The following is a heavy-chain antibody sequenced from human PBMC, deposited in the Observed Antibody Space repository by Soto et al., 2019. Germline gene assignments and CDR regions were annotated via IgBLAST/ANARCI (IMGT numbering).Heavy chain of an antibody. D-gene: IGHD5-18*01. CDR3: ARDAAMVTYFDY. CDR2: ISSSSSYI. Sequence: GSLRLSCAASGFTFSSYSMNWVRQAPGKGLGRVSSISSSSSYIYYADSVKGRFTISRDNAKNSLYLQMNSLRAEDTAVYYCARDAAMVTYFDYWGQGTLVTVSS. J-gene: IGHJ4*02. CDR1: GFTFSSYS. V-gene: IGHV3-21*01.